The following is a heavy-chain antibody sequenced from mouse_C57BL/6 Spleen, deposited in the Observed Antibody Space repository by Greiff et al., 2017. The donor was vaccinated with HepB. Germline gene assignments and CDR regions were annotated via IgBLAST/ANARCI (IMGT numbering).Heavy chain of an antibody. CDR2: IYPGDGDT. CDR3: ARRVYFDV. CDR1: GYAFSSSW. J-gene: IGHJ1*03. V-gene: IGHV1-82*01. Sequence: VQLQQSGPELVKPGASVKISCKASGYAFSSSWMNWVKQRPGKGLEWIGRIYPGDGDTNYNGKFKGKATLTADKSSSTAYMQRSSLTSEDSAVYFCARRVYFDVWGTGTTVTVSS.